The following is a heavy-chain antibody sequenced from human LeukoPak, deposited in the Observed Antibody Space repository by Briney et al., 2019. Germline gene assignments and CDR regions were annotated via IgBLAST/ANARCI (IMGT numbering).Heavy chain of an antibody. J-gene: IGHJ5*02. V-gene: IGHV4-61*01. CDR2: IYYGGST. CDR3: ARSLDPWFDP. Sequence: SETLSLTCTVSGGSVSSGSYYWSWIRQPPGKGLEWIGYIYYGGSTNYNPSLKSRVTISVDTSKNQFSLKLSSVTAADTAVYYCARSLDPWFDPWGQGTLVTVFS. CDR1: GGSVSSGSYY. D-gene: IGHD1-1*01.